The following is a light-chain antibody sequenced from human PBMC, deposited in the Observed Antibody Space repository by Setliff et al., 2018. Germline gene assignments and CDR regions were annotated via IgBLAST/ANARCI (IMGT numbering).Light chain of an antibody. CDR1: SSDVGGYNY. CDR3: SSYAGSNNYV. V-gene: IGLV2-8*01. CDR2: EVS. J-gene: IGLJ1*01. Sequence: QSMLTQPPSASGSPGQSVTISCTGTSSDVGGYNYVSWYQQHPGKAPKLMIYEVSKWPSGVPDRFSGSKSGNTASLTVSGLQAEDEADYYCSSYAGSNNYVFGTGTKVTVL.